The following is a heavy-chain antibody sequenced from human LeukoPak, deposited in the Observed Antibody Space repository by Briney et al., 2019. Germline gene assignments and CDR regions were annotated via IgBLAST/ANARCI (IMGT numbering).Heavy chain of an antibody. CDR1: GFTFSSYS. J-gene: IGHJ6*02. Sequence: GGPLRLSCAASGFTFSSYSMNWVRQAPGKGLEWVSYISSSSSTIYYADSVKGRFTISRDNAKNSLYLQMNSLRAEDTAVYYCARDSGAAADYYYYGMDVWGQGTTVTVSS. D-gene: IGHD6-13*01. V-gene: IGHV3-48*04. CDR3: ARDSGAAADYYYYGMDV. CDR2: ISSSSSTI.